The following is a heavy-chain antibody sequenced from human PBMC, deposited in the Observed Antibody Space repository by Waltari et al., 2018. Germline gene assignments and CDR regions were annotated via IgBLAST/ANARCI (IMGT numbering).Heavy chain of an antibody. J-gene: IGHJ6*03. CDR1: GGTFGSYA. CDR2: IIPMFGRT. D-gene: IGHD3-10*01. CDR3: ARGGGRGGSFSFHMDV. V-gene: IGHV1-69*12. Sequence: QVQLVQSGAEVKKPGSSVKVSCKASGGTFGSYAISWVRQSPGHGLEWMGGIIPMFGRTNYPQKFQDRVKITADESTSIAYMELSGLRFEDTAVYFCARGGGRGGSFSFHMDVWGKGTTVTISS.